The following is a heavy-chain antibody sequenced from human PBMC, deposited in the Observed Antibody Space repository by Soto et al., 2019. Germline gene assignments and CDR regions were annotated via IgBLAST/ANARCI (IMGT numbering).Heavy chain of an antibody. D-gene: IGHD2-2*01. V-gene: IGHV3-64*04. CDR2: ISSNGENI. J-gene: IGHJ4*02. Sequence: PGGSLRLSCSASGIALTTSVMPWFRQAPGKRLEFVSAISSNGENIYYGDSVKGRFTISRDNSKNTLYLQMNSLRAEDTAVYYSTKGCNSINCPWDWGQGTVVTVSS. CDR1: GIALTTSV. CDR3: TKGCNSINCPWD.